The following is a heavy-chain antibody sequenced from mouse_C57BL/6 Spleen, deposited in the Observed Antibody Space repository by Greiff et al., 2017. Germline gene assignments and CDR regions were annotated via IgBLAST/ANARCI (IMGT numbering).Heavy chain of an antibody. CDR3: AKHADYGSTYWYCDV. Sequence: VKLMESGPGLVAPSQSLSISCTVSGFSLTSSGVDWVRQPPGKGLEWLGVIWGGGSTNYNSALMSRLSISKDNSKSQVFLKMNSLQTDDTAMYYCAKHADYGSTYWYCDVWGTGTTVTVSS. V-gene: IGHV2-9*01. CDR1: GFSLTSSG. CDR2: IWGGGST. D-gene: IGHD1-1*01. J-gene: IGHJ1*03.